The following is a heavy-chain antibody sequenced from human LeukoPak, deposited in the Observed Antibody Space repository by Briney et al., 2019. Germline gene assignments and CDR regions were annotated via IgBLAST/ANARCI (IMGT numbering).Heavy chain of an antibody. CDR1: GYTFTSYD. CDR3: ARVLGIAVAGTPFDY. V-gene: IGHV1-8*03. D-gene: IGHD6-19*01. CDR2: MNPNSGNT. Sequence: ASAKVSCKASGYTFTSYDINWVRQATGQGLEWMGWMNPNSGNTGYAQKFQGRVTITRNTSISTAYMELSSLRSEDTAVYYCARVLGIAVAGTPFDYWGQGTLVTVSS. J-gene: IGHJ4*02.